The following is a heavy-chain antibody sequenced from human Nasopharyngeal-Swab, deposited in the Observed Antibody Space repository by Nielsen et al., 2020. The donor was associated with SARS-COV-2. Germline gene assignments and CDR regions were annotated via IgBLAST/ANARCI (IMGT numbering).Heavy chain of an antibody. CDR2: INSDGSST. CDR3: AKDRPYYGSGSAV. Sequence: GESLKISCAASGFTFSSYWMHWVRQAPGKGLVWVSRINSDGSSTSYADSVKGRFTISRDNSKNTLYLQMNSLRAEDTAVYYCAKDRPYYGSGSAVWGQGTLVTVSS. CDR1: GFTFSSYW. D-gene: IGHD3-10*01. V-gene: IGHV3-74*01. J-gene: IGHJ4*02.